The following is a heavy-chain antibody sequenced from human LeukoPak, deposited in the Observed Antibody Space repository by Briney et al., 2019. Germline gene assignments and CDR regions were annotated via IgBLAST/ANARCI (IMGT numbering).Heavy chain of an antibody. Sequence: ASVKVSCKASGGTFNSYAISWVRQAPGQGLEWMGGIIPMSDTANYPQKFRGRLTITADIPTSTVYMELSSLRSEDTAVYYCARTSNYYDSSGYYLNFDYWGQGTLVTVSS. CDR2: IIPMSDTA. D-gene: IGHD3-22*01. V-gene: IGHV1-69*06. J-gene: IGHJ4*02. CDR3: ARTSNYYDSSGYYLNFDY. CDR1: GGTFNSYA.